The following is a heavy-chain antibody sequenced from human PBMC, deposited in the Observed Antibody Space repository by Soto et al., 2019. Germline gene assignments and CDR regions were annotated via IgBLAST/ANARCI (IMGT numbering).Heavy chain of an antibody. Sequence: GGSLRLSCAASGFTFSSYSMNWVRQAPGKGLEWVSGISSNSGSIGYADSVKGRFTISRDNAKNSLYLQMNSLRAEDTALYYCAKDITRNFWSGYAYFDYWGQGTLVTVSS. D-gene: IGHD3-3*01. J-gene: IGHJ4*02. V-gene: IGHV3-9*01. CDR1: GFTFSSYS. CDR3: AKDITRNFWSGYAYFDY. CDR2: ISSNSGSI.